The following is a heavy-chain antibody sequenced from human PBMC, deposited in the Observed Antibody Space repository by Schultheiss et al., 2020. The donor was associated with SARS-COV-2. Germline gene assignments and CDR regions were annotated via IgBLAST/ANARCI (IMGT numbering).Heavy chain of an antibody. J-gene: IGHJ4*02. D-gene: IGHD3-10*01. V-gene: IGHV4-4*07. Sequence: SQTLSLTCPVSGGSISSYYWSWIRQPAGKGLEWIGRIYTSGSTNYNPSLKSRVTMSVDTSKNQFSLKLSSVTAADTAVYYCARGDYYGSGSYDYYFDYWGQGTLVTVSS. CDR2: IYTSGST. CDR3: ARGDYYGSGSYDYYFDY. CDR1: GGSISSYY.